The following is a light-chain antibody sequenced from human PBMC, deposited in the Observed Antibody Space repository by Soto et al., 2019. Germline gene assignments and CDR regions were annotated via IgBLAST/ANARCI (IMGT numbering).Light chain of an antibody. Sequence: QSVLTQPPSASGTPGQRVTISCSGGSSNIGGDYVFWYQKLPGTSPKLLIYTDNQRPSGVPDRFSGSKSGTSASLAISGLRSDDEADYYCAAWDDSLRGLVVRTGTTVTV. J-gene: IGLJ1*01. CDR2: TDN. V-gene: IGLV1-47*02. CDR1: SSNIGGDY. CDR3: AAWDDSLRGLV.